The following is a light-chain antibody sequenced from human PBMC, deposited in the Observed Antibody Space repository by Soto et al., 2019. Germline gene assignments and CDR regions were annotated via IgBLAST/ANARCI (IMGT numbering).Light chain of an antibody. J-gene: IGKJ1*01. CDR1: QSVSGW. V-gene: IGKV1-5*01. CDR3: QQYNSYWT. Sequence: IQMPQSPSTLSASLGDTFTFTCRASQSVSGWLAWYQQKPGKAPKLLIYDASSLESGVPSRFSGSGSGTEFTLTISSLQPDDFATYYCQQYNSYWTFGQGTKV. CDR2: DAS.